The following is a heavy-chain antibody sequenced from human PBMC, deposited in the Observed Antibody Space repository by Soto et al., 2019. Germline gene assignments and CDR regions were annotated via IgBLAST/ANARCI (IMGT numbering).Heavy chain of an antibody. CDR3: VKAPDV. V-gene: IGHV3-23*01. CDR2: VSPSGDST. CDR1: GLILSTYS. Sequence: GGTLRLSCDASGLILSTYSMTWVRQVPGKGLEWVAAVSPSGDSTYYADSLKGRLTISRDNSKNTVFLQMNSMSADDTGLYYCVKAPDVWGQGISVTVSS. J-gene: IGHJ6*02.